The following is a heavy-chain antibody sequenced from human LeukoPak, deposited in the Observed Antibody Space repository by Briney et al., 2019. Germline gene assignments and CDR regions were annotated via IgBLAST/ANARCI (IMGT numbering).Heavy chain of an antibody. CDR1: GGSISSSSYY. CDR3: ARLPSSSWYADFDY. CDR2: IYYSGST. Sequence: SETLSLTCTVSGGSISSSSYYWGWIRQPPGKGLEWIGSIYYSGSTYYNPSLKSRVTISVDTSKNQFSLKLSSVTAADTAVYYCARLPSSSWYADFDYWGQGTLVTVSS. D-gene: IGHD6-13*01. V-gene: IGHV4-39*01. J-gene: IGHJ4*02.